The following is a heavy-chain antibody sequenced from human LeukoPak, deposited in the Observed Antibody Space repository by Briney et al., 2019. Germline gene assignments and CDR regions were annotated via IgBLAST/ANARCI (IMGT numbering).Heavy chain of an antibody. V-gene: IGHV3-9*01. J-gene: IGHJ4*02. CDR2: ISWNSGSI. CDR1: GFTFDDYA. Sequence: PGGSLRLSCAASGFTFDDYAMHWVRQAPGKGLEWVSGISWNSGSIGYADSVKGRFTISRVNAKNSLYLQMNSLRAEDTALYYCAKDRDPMVRGVIVYWGQGTLVTVSS. D-gene: IGHD3-10*01. CDR3: AKDRDPMVRGVIVY.